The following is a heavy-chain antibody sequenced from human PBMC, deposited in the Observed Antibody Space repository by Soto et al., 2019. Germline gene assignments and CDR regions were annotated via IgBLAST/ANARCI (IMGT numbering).Heavy chain of an antibody. CDR1: GFTFSSYA. D-gene: IGHD3-3*01. CDR3: AKGDYDFWSGYPYYGMDV. CDR2: ISGSGGST. J-gene: IGHJ6*02. V-gene: IGHV3-23*01. Sequence: PXGSLILSCAASGFTFSSYAMSLVRQAPGKGLEWVSAISGSGGSTYYADSVKGRFTISRDNSKNTLYLQMNSLRAEDTAVYYCAKGDYDFWSGYPYYGMDVWGQGTTVTVSS.